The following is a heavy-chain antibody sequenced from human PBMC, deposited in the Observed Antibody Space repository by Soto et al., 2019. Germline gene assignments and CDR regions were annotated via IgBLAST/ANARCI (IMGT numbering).Heavy chain of an antibody. V-gene: IGHV3-73*01. CDR3: TRQVILWFGDQSDGFDI. CDR1: GFTFSGSA. J-gene: IGHJ3*02. CDR2: IRSKANSYAT. Sequence: EVQLVESGGGLVQPGGSLKLSCAASGFTFSGSAMHWVRQASGKGLEWVGRIRSKANSYATAYAASVKGRFTISRDDSKNTAYLKMNSRKNEDKAVYYCTRQVILWFGDQSDGFDIWGQGTIVTVSS. D-gene: IGHD3-10*01.